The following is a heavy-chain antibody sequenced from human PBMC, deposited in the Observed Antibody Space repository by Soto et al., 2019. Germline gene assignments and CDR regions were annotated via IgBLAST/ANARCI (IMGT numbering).Heavy chain of an antibody. CDR3: ARGSKLEPRPDYYAMDV. J-gene: IGHJ6*02. CDR1: GGSINSGAYY. D-gene: IGHD1-7*01. CDR2: LYYSGST. V-gene: IGHV4-31*03. Sequence: QVQLQESGPGLVKPSETLSLTCTVSGGSINSGAYYWSWIRQHPGKGLEWIGFLYYSGSTFYNPSLKSRVTISVDTSKSQFSLKVRSVTAADTALYYCARGSKLEPRPDYYAMDVWGQGTTVTVSS.